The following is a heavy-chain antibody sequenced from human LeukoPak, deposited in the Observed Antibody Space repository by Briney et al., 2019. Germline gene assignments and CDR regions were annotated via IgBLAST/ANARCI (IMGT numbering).Heavy chain of an antibody. CDR2: ISSSSTYI. CDR3: AGDYSSSNPLPYN. J-gene: IGHJ4*02. D-gene: IGHD6-6*01. V-gene: IGHV3-21*04. Sequence: GGSLRLSCAASGFTFSSYSMNWVRQAPGKGLEWVSSISSSSTYIYYADSVKGRFTISRDNAKNSLYLQMNSLRAEDTAVYYCAGDYSSSNPLPYNWGQGTLVTVSS. CDR1: GFTFSSYS.